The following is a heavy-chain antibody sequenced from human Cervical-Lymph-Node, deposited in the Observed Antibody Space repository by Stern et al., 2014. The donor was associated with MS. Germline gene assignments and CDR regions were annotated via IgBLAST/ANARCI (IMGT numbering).Heavy chain of an antibody. J-gene: IGHJ3*02. CDR2: IDPDRGGT. CDR1: GYIFTAYY. Sequence: VQLVQSGAEVKKPGASVKVSCTAAGYIFTAYYIHWLRQAPGQGLVWLGWIDPDRGGTNYAQKFQGRVTITRDTSISTAYMELTSPTSDDTAVYYCARMAYSNIYYAGLDIWGQGTMVTVSS. V-gene: IGHV1-2*02. D-gene: IGHD6-13*01. CDR3: ARMAYSNIYYAGLDI.